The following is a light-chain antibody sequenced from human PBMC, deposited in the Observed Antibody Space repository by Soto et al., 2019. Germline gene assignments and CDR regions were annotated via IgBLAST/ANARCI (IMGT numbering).Light chain of an antibody. CDR2: SAS. CDR1: QGISNF. CDR3: QQYNSGPLT. J-gene: IGKJ4*01. V-gene: IGKV1-27*01. Sequence: DVQMTQSPSSLSASVGDRVTITCRASQGISNFVAWYQQIAGKVPKLLIHSASTLQSGVPSRFSGSGSGTDFTLTISSLQPEDVAIYYCQQYNSGPLTFGGGTKVEIK.